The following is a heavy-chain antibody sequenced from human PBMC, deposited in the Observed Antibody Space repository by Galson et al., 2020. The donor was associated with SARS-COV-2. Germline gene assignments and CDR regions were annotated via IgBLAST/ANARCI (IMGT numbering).Heavy chain of an antibody. D-gene: IGHD2-2*01. V-gene: IGHV4-4*07. Sequence: SQTLSLTCTVSGGSISSYYWSWIRQPAGKGLEWIGRIYTSGSTNYNPSLKSRVTMSVDTSKNQFSLKLSSVTAADTAVYYCAREWWGDIVVVPFEEYFQHWGQGTLVTVSS. J-gene: IGHJ1*01. CDR3: AREWWGDIVVVPFEEYFQH. CDR1: GGSISSYY. CDR2: IYTSGST.